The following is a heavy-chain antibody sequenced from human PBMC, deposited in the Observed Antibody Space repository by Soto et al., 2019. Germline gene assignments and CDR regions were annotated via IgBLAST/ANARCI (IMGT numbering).Heavy chain of an antibody. J-gene: IGHJ4*02. CDR3: ARHGYNYGGGYFDY. Sequence: EVQLVESGGGLVQPGGSLRLSCAASGVTVSSNYMSWVRQAPGKGLEWVSVIYSGGSTYYADSVKGRFTISRDNSKNTWYLQMNSLGAEDTAVYYCARHGYNYGGGYFDYWGQGTLVTVSS. CDR1: GVTVSSNY. D-gene: IGHD5-18*01. CDR2: IYSGGST. V-gene: IGHV3-66*04.